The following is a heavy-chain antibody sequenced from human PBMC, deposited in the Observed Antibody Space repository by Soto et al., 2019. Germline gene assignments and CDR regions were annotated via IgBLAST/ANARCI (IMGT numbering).Heavy chain of an antibody. J-gene: IGHJ4*02. CDR3: ARDFMNWNYDWGSFGY. Sequence: GGSLRLSCAASGFTFSSYGMHWVRQAPGKGLEWVAVIWYDGSNKYYADSVKGRFTISRDNSKNTLYLQMNSLRAEDTAVYYCARDFMNWNYDWGSFGYWGQGTLVTVSS. CDR2: IWYDGSNK. D-gene: IGHD3-16*01. V-gene: IGHV3-33*01. CDR1: GFTFSSYG.